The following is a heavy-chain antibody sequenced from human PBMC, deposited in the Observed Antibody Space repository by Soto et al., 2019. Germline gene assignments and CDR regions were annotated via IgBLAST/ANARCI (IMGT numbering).Heavy chain of an antibody. CDR3: AKDERGGVAAPKYYFDY. V-gene: IGHV3-30*18. J-gene: IGHJ4*02. D-gene: IGHD2-15*01. Sequence: VGSLRLSCAVSGFTFTNYAMHWVRQAPGKGLEWVALISFDGVNKYYADSVKGRFTISRDTSKNTLTLQMNSLRAEDTSVYYCAKDERGGVAAPKYYFDYWGQGTLVTVSS. CDR1: GFTFTNYA. CDR2: ISFDGVNK.